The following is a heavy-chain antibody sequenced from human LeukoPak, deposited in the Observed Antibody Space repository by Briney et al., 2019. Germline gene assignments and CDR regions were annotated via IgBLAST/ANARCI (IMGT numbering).Heavy chain of an antibody. V-gene: IGHV4-39*01. CDR1: GGSISSNIYY. CDR2: IYYSGRT. J-gene: IGHJ4*02. D-gene: IGHD5-24*01. CDR3: ARHRSAVEMATTLFGY. Sequence: PSETLSLTCTVSGGSISSNIYYWGWIRQPPGKGLEWIGSIYYSGRTYHNPSLKSRVTISVDTSKNQFSLKLRSVTAADTAVYYCARHRSAVEMATTLFGYWGQGTLVTVSS.